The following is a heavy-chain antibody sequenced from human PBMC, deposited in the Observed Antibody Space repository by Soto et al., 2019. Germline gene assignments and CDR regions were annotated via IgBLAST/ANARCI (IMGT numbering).Heavy chain of an antibody. V-gene: IGHV4-59*01. CDR3: ARDLRLDY. J-gene: IGHJ4*02. CDR2: IYYSGST. D-gene: IGHD4-17*01. Sequence: QVQLQESGPGLVKPSETLSLTCTVSGGSIISYYWSWIRQPPGKGLEWIGYIYYSGSTNYNPSLSSRVTISVDTSKNQFSLRLSSVTAADTAVYYCARDLRLDYWGPGTLVTVSS. CDR1: GGSIISYY.